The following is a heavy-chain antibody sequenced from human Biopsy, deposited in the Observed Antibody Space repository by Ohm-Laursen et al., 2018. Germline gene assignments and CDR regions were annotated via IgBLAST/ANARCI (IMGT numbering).Heavy chain of an antibody. J-gene: IGHJ4*02. V-gene: IGHV3-21*01. CDR1: GFTLSGFS. CDR3: ARDGEAKYCKHGVCPSDF. CDR2: ISASGNHI. D-gene: IGHD2-8*01. Sequence: SLRLSCSAPGFTLSGFSMNWVRQAPGKGLEWVSSISASGNHIYYTDSVKGRFTVSRDNGKNSVYLQMNSLRVEDTAVYYCARDGEAKYCKHGVCPSDFWGQGTLATVSS.